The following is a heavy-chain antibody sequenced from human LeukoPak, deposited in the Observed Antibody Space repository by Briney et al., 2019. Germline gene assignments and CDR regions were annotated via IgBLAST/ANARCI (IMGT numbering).Heavy chain of an antibody. CDR3: ARDRVLRYFDWLSGNDAFDI. CDR1: GDSISSSGYY. D-gene: IGHD3-9*01. V-gene: IGHV4-39*07. Sequence: SETLSLTCTVSGDSISSSGYYWGWVRQSPGKGLEWIGSISYTGTTYYNPSLKSRVTVSVDTSKNQFSLKLSSVTAADTAVYYCARDRVLRYFDWLSGNDAFDIWGQGTMVTVSS. CDR2: ISYTGTT. J-gene: IGHJ3*02.